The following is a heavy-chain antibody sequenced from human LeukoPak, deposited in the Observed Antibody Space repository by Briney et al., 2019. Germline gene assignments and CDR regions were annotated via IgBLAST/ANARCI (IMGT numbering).Heavy chain of an antibody. CDR1: GGSISSSSYC. CDR3: ASFYCSGGSCYQYYSYYYMDV. D-gene: IGHD2-15*01. J-gene: IGHJ6*03. V-gene: IGHV4-39*01. Sequence: SETLSLTCTVSGGSISSSSYCWGWVRQPPAKGLEWIGSIYYSGSTYSNPSLQSRVTISVDTSKNQFSLKLNSVTAADTAVYYCASFYCSGGSCYQYYSYYYMDVWGKGTTVTISS. CDR2: IYYSGST.